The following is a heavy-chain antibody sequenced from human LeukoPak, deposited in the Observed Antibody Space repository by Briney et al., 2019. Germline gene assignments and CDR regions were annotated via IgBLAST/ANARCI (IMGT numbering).Heavy chain of an antibody. D-gene: IGHD3-22*01. CDR2: ISSSSSYI. J-gene: IGHJ4*02. V-gene: IGHV3-21*01. Sequence: VGSLRLSCAASGFTFSSYSMNWVRQAPGKGLEWVSSISSSSSYIYYADSVKGRFTISRDNAKNSLYLQMNSLRAEDTAVYYCARVPHESSGYPFDYWGQGTLVTVSS. CDR3: ARVPHESSGYPFDY. CDR1: GFTFSSYS.